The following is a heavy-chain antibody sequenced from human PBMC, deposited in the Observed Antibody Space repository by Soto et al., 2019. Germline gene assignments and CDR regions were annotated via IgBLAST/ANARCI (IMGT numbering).Heavy chain of an antibody. CDR1: GGSISSSSYY. Sequence: PSETLSLTCTVSGGSISSSSYYWGWIRQPPGKGLEWIGSIYYSGSTYYNPSLKSRVTISVDTSKNQFSLKLSSVTAADTAVYYCASASSATMVRGVIERYYYYYYYMDVWGKGTTVTVSS. V-gene: IGHV4-39*01. CDR2: IYYSGST. D-gene: IGHD3-10*01. J-gene: IGHJ6*03. CDR3: ASASSATMVRGVIERYYYYYYYMDV.